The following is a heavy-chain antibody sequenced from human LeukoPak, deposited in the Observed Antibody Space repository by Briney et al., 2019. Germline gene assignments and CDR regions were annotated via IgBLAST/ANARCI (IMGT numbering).Heavy chain of an antibody. CDR2: INHSGST. CDR1: GGSFSGYY. V-gene: IGHV4-34*01. J-gene: IGHJ4*02. Sequence: SETLSLTCAVYGGSFSGYYWSWIRQPPGKGLEWIGEINHSGSTNYNPSLKSRVTISVDTSKNQFSLKLSSVTAADTAEYYCARRAYRYYFDYWGQGTLVTVSS. CDR3: ARRAYRYYFDY. D-gene: IGHD1-14*01.